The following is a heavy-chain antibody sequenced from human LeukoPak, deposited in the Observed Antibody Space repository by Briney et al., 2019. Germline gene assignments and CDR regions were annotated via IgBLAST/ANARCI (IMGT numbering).Heavy chain of an antibody. CDR2: INPSSGDT. CDR3: ARDSTFGELPH. V-gene: IGHV1-2*02. J-gene: IGHJ4*02. CDR1: EYTFTGYY. D-gene: IGHD3-10*01. Sequence: ASVEVSCKASEYTFTGYYMYWVRQAPGQGLEWMGWINPSSGDTNSAQKFEGRVSMTRDTSISTAYMELSRLTSDDTAVYYCARDSTFGELPHWGQGTLVTVSS.